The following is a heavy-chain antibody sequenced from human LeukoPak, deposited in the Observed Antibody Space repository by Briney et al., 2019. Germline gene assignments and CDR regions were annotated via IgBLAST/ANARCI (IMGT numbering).Heavy chain of an antibody. V-gene: IGHV5-51*01. Sequence: GESLKISCKGSRYSFTSYWIGWVRQMPGKGLEWMGIIYPGDSDTRYSPSFQGQVTISADKSISTAYLQWSSLKASDTAMYYCARQVRYFDWLRSYYYYMDVWGKGTTVTVSS. J-gene: IGHJ6*03. D-gene: IGHD3-9*01. CDR1: RYSFTSYW. CDR3: ARQVRYFDWLRSYYYYMDV. CDR2: IYPGDSDT.